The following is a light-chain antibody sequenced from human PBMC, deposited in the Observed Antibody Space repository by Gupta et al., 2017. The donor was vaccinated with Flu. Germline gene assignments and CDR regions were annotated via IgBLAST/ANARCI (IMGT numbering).Light chain of an antibody. CDR2: DAS. J-gene: IGKJ2*03. CDR3: QHRSNWPGS. Sequence: EIVLTQYPATLSLSPGERAALSCRASQSVDNYLAWYQQKPGQAPRLLIYDASNRATGIPARFSGSGSGTDFTLTISSLEPEDFAVYFCQHRSNWPGSFGQGTKLEIK. V-gene: IGKV3-11*01. CDR1: QSVDNY.